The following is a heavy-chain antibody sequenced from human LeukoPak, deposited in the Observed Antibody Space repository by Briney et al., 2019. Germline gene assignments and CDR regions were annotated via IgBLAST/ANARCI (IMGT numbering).Heavy chain of an antibody. CDR3: ARGSTMVRGVAFGY. CDR2: IYHSGST. CDR1: GGSISSNNW. Sequence: SSETLSLTCAVSGGSISSNNWWSWVRQPPEKGLEWIGEIYHSGSTNYNPSLKSRVTISVDKSKNQFSLKLSSVTAADTAVYYCARGSTMVRGVAFGYWGQGTLVTVSS. V-gene: IGHV4-4*02. J-gene: IGHJ4*02. D-gene: IGHD3-10*01.